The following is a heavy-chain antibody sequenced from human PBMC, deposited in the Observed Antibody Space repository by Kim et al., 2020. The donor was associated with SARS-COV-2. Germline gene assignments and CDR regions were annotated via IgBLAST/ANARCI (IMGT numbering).Heavy chain of an antibody. D-gene: IGHD5-18*01. CDR1: GGSISSYY. CDR2: IYYSGST. J-gene: IGHJ6*02. CDR3: ARAKATGRGYSYGYRDYYYYGMDV. V-gene: IGHV4-59*13. Sequence: SETLSLTCTVSGGSISSYYWSWIRQPPGKGLEWIGYIYYSGSTNYNPSLKSRVTISVDTSKNQFSLKLSSVTAADTAVYYCARAKATGRGYSYGYRDYYYYGMDVWGQGTTVTVSS.